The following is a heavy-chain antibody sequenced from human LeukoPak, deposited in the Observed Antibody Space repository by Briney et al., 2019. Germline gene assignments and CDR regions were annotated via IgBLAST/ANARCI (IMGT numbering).Heavy chain of an antibody. CDR1: GGSISSSSYY. V-gene: IGHV4-39*07. D-gene: IGHD1-26*01. CDR2: IYYSGST. Sequence: SETLSLTCTVSGGSISSSSYYWGWIRQPPGKGLEWIGSIYYSGSTYYNPPLKSRVTISVDTSKNQFSLKLSSVTAADTAVYYCARGIMGATKIDYWGQGTLVTVSS. J-gene: IGHJ4*02. CDR3: ARGIMGATKIDY.